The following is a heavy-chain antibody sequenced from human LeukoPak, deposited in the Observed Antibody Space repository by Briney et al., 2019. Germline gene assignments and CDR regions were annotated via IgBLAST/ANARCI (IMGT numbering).Heavy chain of an antibody. D-gene: IGHD1-1*01. Sequence: GASVKVSCKASGGTFSSYAISWVRQAPGQGLEWMGGIIPIFGTANYAQKFQGRVTITAEKSTSTAYMELSSLRSEDTAVYYCARAIPYNWNDVGWFDPWGQGTLVTVSS. CDR1: GGTFSSYA. J-gene: IGHJ5*02. V-gene: IGHV1-69*06. CDR2: IIPIFGTA. CDR3: ARAIPYNWNDVGWFDP.